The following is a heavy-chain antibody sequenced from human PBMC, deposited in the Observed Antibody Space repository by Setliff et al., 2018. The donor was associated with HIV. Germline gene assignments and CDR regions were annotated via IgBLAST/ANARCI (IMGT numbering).Heavy chain of an antibody. V-gene: IGHV4-39*01. CDR3: ARHPRHYNILTGYRYYMDV. J-gene: IGHJ6*03. Sequence: SETLSLTCAVSGVSISSSSYFWGWIRRPPGTGLDWIGSIYFSGSTYYNPSLESRVTISMDTSKNQFSLKLTSVTAADTAVYYCARHPRHYNILTGYRYYMDVWGKGTMVTVSS. D-gene: IGHD3-9*01. CDR1: GVSISSSSYF. CDR2: IYFSGST.